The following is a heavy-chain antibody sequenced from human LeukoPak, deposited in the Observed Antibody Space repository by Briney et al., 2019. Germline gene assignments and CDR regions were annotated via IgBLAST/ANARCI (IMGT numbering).Heavy chain of an antibody. V-gene: IGHV1-2*02. CDR2: INPNGGGT. J-gene: IGHJ4*02. CDR1: GYTFTGYY. D-gene: IGHD6-19*01. CDR3: ARENNSGWYRKAAFDY. Sequence: GASVKVSCKASGYTFTGYYMHWVRQTPGQGLGWVGWINPNGGGTNYAQKFQGRVTLTRDTSITTAYLEVTRLESDDTAIYFCARENNSGWYRKAAFDYWGQGALVTVTS.